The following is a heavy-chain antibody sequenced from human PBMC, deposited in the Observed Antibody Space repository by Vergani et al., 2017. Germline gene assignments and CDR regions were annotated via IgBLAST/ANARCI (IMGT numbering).Heavy chain of an antibody. J-gene: IGHJ3*02. CDR1: GDSVSSNSAA. CDR2: TYYRSKWYN. CDR3: ASWDSITMTGEGAFDS. D-gene: IGHD3-22*01. Sequence: QVQLQQSGPGLVKPSQTCSLTCAILGDSVSSNSAAWNWIRQSPSRGLEWLGRTYYRSKWYNDYAVSVKSRITINPDTSKNQFSLQLNSVTPEDTAVYYCASWDSITMTGEGAFDSWGQGTMVTVSS. V-gene: IGHV6-1*01.